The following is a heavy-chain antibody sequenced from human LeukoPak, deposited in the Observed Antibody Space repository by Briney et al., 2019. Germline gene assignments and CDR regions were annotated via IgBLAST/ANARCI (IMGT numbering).Heavy chain of an antibody. CDR1: GGSFSGYY. J-gene: IGHJ5*02. D-gene: IGHD2-2*01. V-gene: IGHV4-34*01. CDR3: ARRYCSSTSCYLDWFDP. Sequence: SETLSLTCAVYGGSFSGYYWSWIREPPGKGLEWIGEINHSGSTNYNPSLTSRVTISVDTSKKQFSLKLSSVTAADTAVYYCARRYCSSTSCYLDWFDPWGQGTLVTVSS. CDR2: INHSGST.